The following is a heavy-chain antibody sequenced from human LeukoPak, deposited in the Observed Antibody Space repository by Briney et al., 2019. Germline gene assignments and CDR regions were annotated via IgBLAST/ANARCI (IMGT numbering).Heavy chain of an antibody. V-gene: IGHV3-23*01. J-gene: IGHJ4*02. CDR2: ISGGGGST. Sequence: GGSLRLSCAVSGFTFSRYAMSWVRQAPGKGLEWVSAISGGGGSTYYPDFVKGRFTISRENSKNMLYLQMNSLRAEDTAVYYCAKEQAAGGNFDYWGQGTLVTVSS. CDR3: AKEQAAGGNFDY. D-gene: IGHD6-13*01. CDR1: GFTFSRYA.